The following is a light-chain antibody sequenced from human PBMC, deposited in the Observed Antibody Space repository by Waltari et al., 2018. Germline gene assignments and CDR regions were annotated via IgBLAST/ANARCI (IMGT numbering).Light chain of an antibody. CDR2: EVS. Sequence: QSALTQPASVSGSPGQSITISCTGTSSDVGGYKYVSWYQQHPGQAPKLMIYEVSNRTCWVSNRVSGSKSGNTASLTLSGLQAEDDAAYYCSSYTSSSVVFGGGTQLTVL. J-gene: IGLJ2*01. CDR1: SSDVGGYKY. CDR3: SSYTSSSVV. V-gene: IGLV2-14*01.